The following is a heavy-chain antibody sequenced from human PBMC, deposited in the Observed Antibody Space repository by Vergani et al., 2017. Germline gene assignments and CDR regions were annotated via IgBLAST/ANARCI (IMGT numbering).Heavy chain of an antibody. CDR2: IYYSGST. J-gene: IGHJ4*02. CDR3: ARSKDGTLVDY. CDR1: GGSISSSSYY. Sequence: QLQLQESGPGLVKPSETLSLTCTVSGGSISSSSYYWSWIRQPPGKGLEWIGYIYYSGSTNYNPSLKSRVTISVDTSKNQFSLKLSSVTAADTAVYYCARSKDGTLVDYWGQGTLVTVSS. V-gene: IGHV4-61*01.